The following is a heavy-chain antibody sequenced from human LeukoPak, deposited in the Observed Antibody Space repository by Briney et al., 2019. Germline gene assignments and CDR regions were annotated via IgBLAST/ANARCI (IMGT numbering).Heavy chain of an antibody. J-gene: IGHJ5*02. Sequence: SVKVSLKGSGCISSSYAISWVRQPPAQGLEWMGGLNPICGKANYAQRFQDRVTIAAEKSTCTAYMEMSRLTSDEAVEYYCARESAVYCSAGSCDWFDPWGQGTLVTVSS. CDR3: ARESAVYCSAGSCDWFDP. D-gene: IGHD2-15*01. CDR2: LNPICGKA. CDR1: GCISSSYA. V-gene: IGHV1-69*06.